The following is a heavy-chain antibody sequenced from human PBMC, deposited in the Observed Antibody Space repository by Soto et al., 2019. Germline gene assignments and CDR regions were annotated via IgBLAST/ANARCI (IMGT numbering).Heavy chain of an antibody. J-gene: IGHJ3*02. Sequence: EVQLVQSGAEVKKPGESLKISCKGSGYSFTSYWTGWVRQMPGKGLEWMGIIYPGDSDTRYSPSFQGQVTISADKSISTAYLQWSSLKASDTAMYYCARITMVRGVPDAFDIWGQGTMVTVSS. V-gene: IGHV5-51*03. CDR1: GYSFTSYW. CDR3: ARITMVRGVPDAFDI. CDR2: IYPGDSDT. D-gene: IGHD3-10*01.